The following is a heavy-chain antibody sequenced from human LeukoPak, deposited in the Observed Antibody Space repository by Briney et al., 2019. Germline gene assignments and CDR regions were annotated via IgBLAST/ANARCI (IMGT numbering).Heavy chain of an antibody. CDR3: ARPHNPDSSGYYYEQLNY. D-gene: IGHD3-22*01. V-gene: IGHV5-51*01. CDR1: GYSFTSYW. Sequence: GESLKISCKGSGYSFTSYWIGWVRQMPGKGLEWMGIIYPGDSDTRYSPSFQGQVTISADKSISTAYLQWSSLKASDTAMYYCARPHNPDSSGYYYEQLNYWGQGTLVTVSS. CDR2: IYPGDSDT. J-gene: IGHJ4*02.